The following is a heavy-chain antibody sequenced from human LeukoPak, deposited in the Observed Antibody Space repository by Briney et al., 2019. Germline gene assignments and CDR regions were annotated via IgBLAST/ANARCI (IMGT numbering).Heavy chain of an antibody. V-gene: IGHV3-23*01. J-gene: IGHJ6*03. D-gene: IGHD5-18*01. CDR3: ATSTAMVPLSTYMDV. Sequence: PGGSLRLSSSASGFTFNSYGMRWVRQAPGKGREGVFATNGRGGSTDYVYSVKGRFTISRDNSQNQLYLQMNSLSAEDTAVYYCATSTAMVPLSTYMDVWGKGTTVTIS. CDR2: TNGRGGST. CDR1: GFTFNSYG.